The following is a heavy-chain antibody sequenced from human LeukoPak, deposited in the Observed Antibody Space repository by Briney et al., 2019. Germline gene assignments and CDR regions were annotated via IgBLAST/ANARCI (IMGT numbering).Heavy chain of an antibody. CDR3: ARGPRYSFY. CDR2: IYIDGTT. J-gene: IGHJ4*02. V-gene: IGHV3-53*01. Sequence: GGSLRLSCAASGFIVSHNYMTWVRQAPGKGLEWISVIYIDGTTYYADSVKGRFTISRDQANNTLYLQMNTLRDEDTAVYYCARGPRYSFYWGQGTLVTVSS. CDR1: GFIVSHNY. D-gene: IGHD6-13*01.